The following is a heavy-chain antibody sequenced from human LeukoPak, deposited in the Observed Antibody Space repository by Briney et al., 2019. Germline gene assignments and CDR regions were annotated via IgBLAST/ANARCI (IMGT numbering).Heavy chain of an antibody. CDR2: IYTSGST. CDR3: ARRGARDAYHI. CDR1: GGSISSYY. D-gene: IGHD1-26*01. J-gene: IGHJ3*02. V-gene: IGHV4-4*09. Sequence: PSETLSLTCTVSGGSISSYYWSWIRQPPGKGLEWIGYIYTSGSTNYNPSLKSRVTISVDTSKNQFSLKLSSVTAADTAVYYCARRGARDAYHIWGQGTMVTVSS.